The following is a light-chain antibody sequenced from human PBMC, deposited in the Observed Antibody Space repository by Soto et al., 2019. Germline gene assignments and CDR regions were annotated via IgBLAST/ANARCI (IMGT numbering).Light chain of an antibody. CDR1: QTIGSTY. V-gene: IGKV3-20*01. J-gene: IGKJ4*01. Sequence: EIMLTQSPGTLSLSPGETATLSCRASQTIGSTYLAWYQQKPGQAPRLLIFGTSRRATGIPDRFSGSGSGTDFTLSISRLEPEDFAVYYCQQYASSPLLTFGGGTKVHIK. CDR2: GTS. CDR3: QQYASSPLLT.